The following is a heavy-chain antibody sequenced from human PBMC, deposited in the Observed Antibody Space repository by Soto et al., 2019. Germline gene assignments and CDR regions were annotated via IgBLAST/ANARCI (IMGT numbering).Heavy chain of an antibody. CDR3: GGYDLFSGLFHS. D-gene: IGHD3-22*01. V-gene: IGHV3-23*01. CDR2: ISGSGRST. Sequence: GGSLRLCCAASGVTFSSLPMLWIRQAPGKGLEGVSSISGSGRSTYYADSVKGRFTISRDNSKNSLYLQMNSLRAEDTAVSYCGGYDLFSGLFHSWGQATLVTV. CDR1: GVTFSSLP. J-gene: IGHJ5*01.